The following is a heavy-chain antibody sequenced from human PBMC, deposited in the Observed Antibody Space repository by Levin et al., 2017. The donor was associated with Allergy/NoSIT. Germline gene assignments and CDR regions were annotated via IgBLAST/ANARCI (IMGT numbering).Heavy chain of an antibody. V-gene: IGHV3-7*01. D-gene: IGHD5/OR15-5a*01. CDR1: GFTFSSYW. J-gene: IGHJ4*02. CDR3: ARFMSSTNTFDY. Sequence: RGESLKISCAASGFTFSSYWMSWVRKAPGKGLEWVASIKQLGSEKYYVDSVKGRFTISRDNAKNSLYLQMSSLRVEDTAVYYCARFMSSTNTFDYWGQGTLVTVSS. CDR2: IKQLGSEK.